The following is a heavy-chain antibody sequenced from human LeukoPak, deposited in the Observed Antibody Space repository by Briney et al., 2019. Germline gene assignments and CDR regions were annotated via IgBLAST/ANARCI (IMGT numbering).Heavy chain of an antibody. D-gene: IGHD6-13*01. Sequence: PSETLSLTCAVYGGSFSGYYWSWIRQPPGKGLEWIGYISDSGSTNYHPSLKSRVTISLDTSKNQFSLKLSSVTAADTAVYYCARRWYSSTSGLDPWGQGTLVTVSS. CDR2: ISDSGST. CDR1: GGSFSGYY. CDR3: ARRWYSSTSGLDP. J-gene: IGHJ5*02. V-gene: IGHV4-59*08.